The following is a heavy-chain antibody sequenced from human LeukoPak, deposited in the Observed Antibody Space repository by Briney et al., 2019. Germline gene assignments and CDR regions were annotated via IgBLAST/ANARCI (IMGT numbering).Heavy chain of an antibody. V-gene: IGHV3-23*01. J-gene: IGHJ4*02. CDR3: AKDVSTIVVADEY. D-gene: IGHD3-22*01. CDR1: GFTFSSYD. CDR2: ISGSGVRT. Sequence: GGSLRLSCAASGFTFSSYDMSWVRLAPGKGLEWVSAISGSGVRTYYADSVKGRFTISRNNSKNTLYLQMNSLRAEDTAVYYCAKDVSTIVVADEYWGQGTLVTVSS.